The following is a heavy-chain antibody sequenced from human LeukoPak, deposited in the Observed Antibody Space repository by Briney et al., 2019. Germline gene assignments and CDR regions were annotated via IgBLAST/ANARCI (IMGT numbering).Heavy chain of an antibody. Sequence: SETLSLTCTVSGGSISSSSYYWGWIRQPPGKGLEWIGSIYYSGSTYYNPSLKSRVTISVDTSKNQFSLKPSSVTAADTAVYYCARLQQLAHWGQGTLVTVSS. J-gene: IGHJ4*02. V-gene: IGHV4-39*01. CDR1: GGSISSSSYY. CDR3: ARLQQLAH. CDR2: IYYSGST. D-gene: IGHD6-6*01.